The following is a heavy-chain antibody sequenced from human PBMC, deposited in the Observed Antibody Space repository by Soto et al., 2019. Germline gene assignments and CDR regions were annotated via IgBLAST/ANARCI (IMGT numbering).Heavy chain of an antibody. CDR3: VNEITSNRNY. CDR1: GFTFSNYW. V-gene: IGHV3-7*01. J-gene: IGHJ4*02. CDR2: IKQDGSGK. Sequence: EVQLVESGGGLVQPGGSLRLSCAASGFTFSNYWMTWVRQAPGKGLEWVANIKQDGSGKYYVDSVKGRCTISSDNAKNSGYLQMNSLRVEDTAVYFCVNEITSNRNYWGQGILVTVSS. D-gene: IGHD1-20*01.